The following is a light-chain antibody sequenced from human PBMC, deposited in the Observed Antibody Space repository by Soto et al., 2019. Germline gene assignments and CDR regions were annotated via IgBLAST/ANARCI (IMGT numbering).Light chain of an antibody. CDR3: CSYAGGSTYV. CDR2: EDS. CDR1: SSDVGNYNL. Sequence: QPVLTQPASVSGSPGQSITISCTGTSSDVGNYNLVSWYQQHPGKAPKLVISEDSKRPSGVSNRFSGSKSGNTASLTISGLQAEDEADYYCCSYAGGSTYVFGTGTKLTVL. J-gene: IGLJ1*01. V-gene: IGLV2-23*01.